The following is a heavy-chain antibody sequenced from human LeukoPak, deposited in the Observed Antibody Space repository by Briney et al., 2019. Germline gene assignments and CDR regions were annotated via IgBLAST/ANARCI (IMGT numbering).Heavy chain of an antibody. CDR3: AKLRGVAAAGTGYFDP. Sequence: GGSLTLSCAASGFTFSNYGMHWVRQAPGKWLEWVEVISYEGSNKYYADSVKGRFTISRDNSKNTLYLQMNSLRGEDTAVYYCAKLRGVAAAGTGYFDPWGQGTLVTVSS. J-gene: IGHJ5*01. V-gene: IGHV3-30*18. D-gene: IGHD6-13*01. CDR2: ISYEGSNK. CDR1: GFTFSNYG.